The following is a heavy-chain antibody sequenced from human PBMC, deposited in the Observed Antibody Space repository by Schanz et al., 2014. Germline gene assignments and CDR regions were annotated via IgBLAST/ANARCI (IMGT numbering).Heavy chain of an antibody. D-gene: IGHD3-3*01. CDR1: GLTFSDYY. J-gene: IGHJ6*03. V-gene: IGHV3-7*01. CDR3: TTVERITIFEVVPYYYYYMDV. Sequence: VQLVESGGGVVRPGGSLRLSCAASGLTFSDYYMSWIRQAPGKGLEWVANIKQDESERSYVDSVKGRFTISRDNAKNSLYLQMNSLRAEDTAVYYCTTVERITIFEVVPYYYYYMDVWGKGTTVTVSS. CDR2: IKQDESER.